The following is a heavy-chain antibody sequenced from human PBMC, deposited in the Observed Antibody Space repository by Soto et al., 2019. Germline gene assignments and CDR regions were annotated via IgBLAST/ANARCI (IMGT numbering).Heavy chain of an antibody. CDR2: ISWEGGST. Sequence: GVSLRLSCSASGFSFDEHTMHWVRQAPGKGLEWVSLISWEGGSTDYADSVKGRFTISRDNSKNSLYLQMNSLRTEDSALYFCAKDQAVGGRWMGGDFFAMDVWGQGTTVTVS. J-gene: IGHJ6*02. D-gene: IGHD6-19*01. CDR1: GFSFDEHT. CDR3: AKDQAVGGRWMGGDFFAMDV. V-gene: IGHV3-43*01.